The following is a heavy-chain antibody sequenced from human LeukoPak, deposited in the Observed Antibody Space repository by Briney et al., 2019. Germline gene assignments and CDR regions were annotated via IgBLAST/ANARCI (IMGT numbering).Heavy chain of an antibody. CDR3: ARRIAASDAFDY. V-gene: IGHV4-59*08. CDR2: IYYSGST. Sequence: PPETLSLTCTVSSGSISSYYWSWIRQPPGKGLEWLAYIYYSGSTNYSPSLKSRVTMSVDTSKNQFSLSLTSVTAADTAVYYCARRIAASDAFDYWGRGTLVTVSS. D-gene: IGHD6-25*01. CDR1: SGSISSYY. J-gene: IGHJ4*02.